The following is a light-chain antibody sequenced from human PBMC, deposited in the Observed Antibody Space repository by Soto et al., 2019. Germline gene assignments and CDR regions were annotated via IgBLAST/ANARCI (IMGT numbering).Light chain of an antibody. CDR2: GAS. J-gene: IGKJ4*01. CDR1: QSVSSN. Sequence: EIVMTQSPVTLSVSPGERATLSCRASQSVSSNLAWYQKKPGQAPRLLIDGASIRATGIPARFSGSGSGTEFTLTISSLQSGDFAVYYCQQYNDWPLTFGGGTKVDIK. CDR3: QQYNDWPLT. V-gene: IGKV3-15*01.